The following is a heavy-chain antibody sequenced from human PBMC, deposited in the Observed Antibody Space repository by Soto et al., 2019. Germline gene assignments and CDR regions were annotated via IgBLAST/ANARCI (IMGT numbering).Heavy chain of an antibody. CDR3: TRDRSYDFWSGYWLDYYYYGMDV. CDR1: GFTFNTYG. V-gene: IGHV3-33*01. CDR2: IWSDGNNK. J-gene: IGHJ6*02. Sequence: GGSLRLSCEASGFTFNTYGMHWVRQAPGKGLEWVAIIWSDGNNKYYKDSVKGRFTISRDNSKSIAYLQMNSLKTEDTAVYYCTRDRSYDFWSGYWLDYYYYGMDVWGQGTTVTVSS. D-gene: IGHD3-3*01.